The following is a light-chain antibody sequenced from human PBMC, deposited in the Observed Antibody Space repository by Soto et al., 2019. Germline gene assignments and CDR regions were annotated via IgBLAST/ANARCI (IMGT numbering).Light chain of an antibody. Sequence: IQLTQSPSSLSASVGDRVTIACRASRAISSYLAWYQQKPGQAPKLLIYGASTLQSGVPSRFSGSESGTDYTLTISSLQPEDFAAYYCQQIHSYPITFGQGTRLEIK. V-gene: IGKV1-9*01. CDR2: GAS. CDR1: RAISSY. CDR3: QQIHSYPIT. J-gene: IGKJ5*01.